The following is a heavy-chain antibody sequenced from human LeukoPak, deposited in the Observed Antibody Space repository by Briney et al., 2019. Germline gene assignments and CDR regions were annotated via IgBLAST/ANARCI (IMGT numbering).Heavy chain of an antibody. Sequence: NWVRQAPGKGLEWVSSISSSSSYIYYADSVKGRFTISRDNAKNSLYLQMNSLRAEDTAVYYCAKENSGYDSGFDYWGQGTLVTVSS. J-gene: IGHJ4*02. V-gene: IGHV3-21*04. CDR3: AKENSGYDSGFDY. D-gene: IGHD5-12*01. CDR2: ISSSSSYI.